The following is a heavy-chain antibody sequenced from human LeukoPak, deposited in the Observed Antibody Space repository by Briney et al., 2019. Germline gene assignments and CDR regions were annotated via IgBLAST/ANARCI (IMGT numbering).Heavy chain of an antibody. J-gene: IGHJ4*02. CDR2: ISYDGSNK. CDR1: GFTFSSYG. CDR3: AKWVYSSYGEESDY. D-gene: IGHD5-12*01. Sequence: GGSLRLSCAASGFTFSSYGMHWVRQAPGKGLEWVAVISYDGSNKYYADSVKGRFTISRDNSKNTLYLQMNSLRAEDTAVYYCAKWVYSSYGEESDYWGQGTLVTVSS. V-gene: IGHV3-30*18.